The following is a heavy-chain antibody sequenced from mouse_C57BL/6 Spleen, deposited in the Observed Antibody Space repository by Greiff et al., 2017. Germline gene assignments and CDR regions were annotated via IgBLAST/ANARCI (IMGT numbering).Heavy chain of an antibody. Sequence: VKLQESGAELVKPGASVKLSCKASGYTFTEYTIHWVKQRSGQGLEWIGWFYPGSGSIKYNEKFKDKATVTADKSSSTVYMGLSRLTSEDSAVYFCARHEDRHRVFAYWGQGTLVTVSA. CDR2: FYPGSGSI. CDR1: GYTFTEYT. V-gene: IGHV1-62-2*01. J-gene: IGHJ3*01. CDR3: ARHEDRHRVFAY.